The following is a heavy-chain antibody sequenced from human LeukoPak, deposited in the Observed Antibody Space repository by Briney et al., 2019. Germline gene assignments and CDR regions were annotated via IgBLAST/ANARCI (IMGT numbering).Heavy chain of an antibody. CDR2: IKQDGSEK. V-gene: IGHV3-7*01. CDR1: GITLSVYW. Sequence: GGSLRLSCAASGITLSVYWMSWVRRAPGKGLEWVANIKQDGSEKYYRDSVQGRFTISRDNAKNSLYLQMNSLRAEDTAVYYRARSGSGYFDYWGQGSLVTVSS. J-gene: IGHJ4*02. CDR3: ARSGSGYFDY.